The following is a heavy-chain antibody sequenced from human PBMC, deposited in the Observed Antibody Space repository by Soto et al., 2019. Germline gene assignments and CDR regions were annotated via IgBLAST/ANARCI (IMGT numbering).Heavy chain of an antibody. Sequence: GGSLRLSCAASGFTFSSYAMHWVRQAPGKGLEWVAVISYDGSNKYYAEYVKGRFTISRDNSKNTLYLQMNSLRAEDTAVYYCAKEGDCIITSCYKWILYYYGMDVWGQGTTVTVSS. CDR1: GFTFSSYA. CDR3: AKEGDCIITSCYKWILYYYGMDV. CDR2: ISYDGSNK. D-gene: IGHD2-2*02. V-gene: IGHV3-30-3*01. J-gene: IGHJ6*02.